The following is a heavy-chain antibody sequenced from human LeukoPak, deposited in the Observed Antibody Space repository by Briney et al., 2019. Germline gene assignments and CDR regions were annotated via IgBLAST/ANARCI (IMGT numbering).Heavy chain of an antibody. CDR1: GGTFSSYA. CDR2: IIPIFDTA. D-gene: IGHD3-22*01. CDR3: ARVGYYYDSSGPGLGYYFDY. V-gene: IGHV1-69*13. Sequence: SVKVSCKASGGTFSSYAISWVRQAPGQGLEWMGGIIPIFDTANYAQKFQGRVTITADESTSTAYMELSSLRSEDTAVYYCARVGYYYDSSGPGLGYYFDYWGQGTLVTVSS. J-gene: IGHJ4*02.